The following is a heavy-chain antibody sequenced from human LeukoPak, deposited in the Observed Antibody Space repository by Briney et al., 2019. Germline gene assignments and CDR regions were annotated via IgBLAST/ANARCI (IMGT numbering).Heavy chain of an antibody. CDR2: MNPNSGNT. CDR3: ARGQKAGCSSTSCYYNY. J-gene: IGHJ4*02. V-gene: IGHV1-8*03. Sequence: ASVKVSCMASGYTFTSYDINWVRQATGQGLEWMGWMNPNSGNTGYAQKFQGRVTITRNTSISTAYMELSSLRSEDTAVYYCARGQKAGCSSTSCYYNYWGQGTLVTVSS. D-gene: IGHD2-2*01. CDR1: GYTFTSYD.